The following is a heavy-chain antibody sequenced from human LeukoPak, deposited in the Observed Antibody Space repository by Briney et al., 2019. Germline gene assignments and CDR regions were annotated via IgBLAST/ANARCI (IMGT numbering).Heavy chain of an antibody. J-gene: IGHJ4*02. CDR1: EFTFSSYA. Sequence: PGGSLRLSCAASEFTFSSYAMSWVRRAPGKGLEWVANMKYDGSEKYYVDSVKGRFTISRDNAKNSLYLQMNSLRAEDTAVYYCARDIEAAGLFLDYWGQGTLVTVSS. V-gene: IGHV3-7*01. CDR3: ARDIEAAGLFLDY. CDR2: MKYDGSEK. D-gene: IGHD6-13*01.